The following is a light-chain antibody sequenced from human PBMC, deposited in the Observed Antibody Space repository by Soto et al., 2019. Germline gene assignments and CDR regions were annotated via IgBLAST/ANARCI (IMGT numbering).Light chain of an antibody. CDR2: GAS. V-gene: IGKV3-20*01. CDR1: QSVSSSY. Sequence: IVLTQAPGTLFLSPGEKATLSCRASQSVSSSYLAWYQQKPGQAPRLLIYGASSRATGIPDRFSGSGSGTDFTLTISRLEPEDFAVYYCQQYGSSPATFGGGTKVDNK. CDR3: QQYGSSPAT. J-gene: IGKJ4*01.